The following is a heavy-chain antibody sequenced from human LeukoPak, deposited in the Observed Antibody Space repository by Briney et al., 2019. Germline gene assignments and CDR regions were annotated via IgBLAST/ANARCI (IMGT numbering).Heavy chain of an antibody. V-gene: IGHV3-30*02. J-gene: IGHJ6*03. CDR3: AKNFWSDRFYYYYMDV. CDR2: IWYDGSNK. D-gene: IGHD3-3*01. Sequence: PGGSLRLSCAASGFTFSNYGMHWVRQAPGKGLGWVAFIWYDGSNKYYADSVKGRLTISRDNSKNTVYLQMNSLRAEDTAVYYCAKNFWSDRFYYYYMDVWGKGTTVTVSS. CDR1: GFTFSNYG.